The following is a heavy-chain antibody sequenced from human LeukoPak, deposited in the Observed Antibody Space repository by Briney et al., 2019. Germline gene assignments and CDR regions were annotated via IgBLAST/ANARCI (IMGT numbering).Heavy chain of an antibody. J-gene: IGHJ4*02. V-gene: IGHV3-33*01. CDR2: AYGDGSNQ. CDR1: GFPFRVYG. CDR3: ATGGGYFYSH. D-gene: IGHD3-22*01. Sequence: GGSLRLSCAASGFPFRVYGMHWVRQAPGKGLEWVAVAYGDGSNQFYADSVEGRFTISKDTSTNTLYMQMNSLRAEDTAVYYCATGGGYFYSHGGQGTLVTVSS.